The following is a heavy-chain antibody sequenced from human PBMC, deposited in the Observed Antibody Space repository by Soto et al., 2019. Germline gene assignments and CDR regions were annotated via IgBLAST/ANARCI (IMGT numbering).Heavy chain of an antibody. Sequence: EVQLVESGGGLVQPGGSLRLSCAASGFTFSSYDMHWVRQATGKGLEWVSAIGTAGDTYYPGSVKGRFTISRENAKNSVYLQMNSLRAGDTAVYYCARGGPHYDSSGYYYRRTDAFDIWGQGTMVTVSS. CDR1: GFTFSSYD. CDR2: IGTAGDT. V-gene: IGHV3-13*01. D-gene: IGHD3-22*01. J-gene: IGHJ3*02. CDR3: ARGGPHYDSSGYYYRRTDAFDI.